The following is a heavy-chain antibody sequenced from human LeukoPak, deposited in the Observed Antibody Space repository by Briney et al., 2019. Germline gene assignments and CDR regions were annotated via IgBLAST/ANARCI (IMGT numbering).Heavy chain of an antibody. CDR2: INHSGST. CDR1: GGSFSGYY. CDR3: ARGVRIAVAHPHLDY. J-gene: IGHJ4*02. D-gene: IGHD6-19*01. Sequence: SETLSPTCAVYGGSFSGYYRIWIRQPPGKGLEWIGEINHSGSTNYNPSLKSRVTISVDTSTKQFSLKLSSVTAADTGIYYCARGVRIAVAHPHLDYWGQGSLVTVSS. V-gene: IGHV4-34*01.